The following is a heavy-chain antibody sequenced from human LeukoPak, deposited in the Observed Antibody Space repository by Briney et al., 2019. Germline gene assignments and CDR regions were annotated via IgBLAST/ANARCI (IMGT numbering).Heavy chain of an antibody. D-gene: IGHD3-10*01. CDR1: GFTFSSYA. Sequence: GGSLRLSCAASGFTFSSYAMSWVRQAPGKGLEWVSAISGSGGSTYYADSVKGRFTISRDNSKNTLYLQMNILRAEDTAVYYCARDFGYYGSGSYITAQYYFDYWGQGTLVTVSS. CDR3: ARDFGYYGSGSYITAQYYFDY. CDR2: ISGSGGST. V-gene: IGHV3-23*01. J-gene: IGHJ4*01.